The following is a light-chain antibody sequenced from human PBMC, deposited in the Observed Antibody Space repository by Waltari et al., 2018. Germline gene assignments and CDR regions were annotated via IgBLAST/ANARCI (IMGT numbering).Light chain of an antibody. CDR2: YVS. J-gene: IGLJ2*01. V-gene: IGLV2-14*01. CDR1: SSDVGTYNH. Sequence: QSALTQPASVSGSPGQSITISCPGASSDVGTYNHVPWYQQYPGKAPKLMIYYVSNRPSGVSNRFSGSKSGSTASLTISGLQAEDEADYYCSSYTSSSTLVFGGGTKLTVL. CDR3: SSYTSSSTLV.